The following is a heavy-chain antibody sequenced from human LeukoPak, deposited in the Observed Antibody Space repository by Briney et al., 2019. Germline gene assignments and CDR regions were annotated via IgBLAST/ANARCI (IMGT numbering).Heavy chain of an antibody. CDR1: GFTFSSYG. CDR3: AKAVSCSSTSCYRSYGMDV. CDR2: ISYDGSNK. J-gene: IGHJ6*02. Sequence: PGGSLRLSYAASGFTFSSYGIHWVRQAPAKGQEWVAVISYDGSNKYYADSVKGRFTISRDNSKNTLYLQMNSLRAEDTAVYYCAKAVSCSSTSCYRSYGMDVWGQGTTVTVSS. V-gene: IGHV3-30*18. D-gene: IGHD2-2*02.